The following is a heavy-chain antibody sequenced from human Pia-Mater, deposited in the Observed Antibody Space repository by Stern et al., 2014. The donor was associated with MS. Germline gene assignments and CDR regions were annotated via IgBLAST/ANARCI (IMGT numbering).Heavy chain of an antibody. Sequence: QVQLQESGPGLVRPSTTLFLTCSVSGDSMSNNNWWSWVRQAPGKGLEWIGEVHHSGRTNNNQALPSRPTISIDKSKKMISLRMDSVTAADTAVYYCARSKDSSSWYGYFDYWGQGTLVTVSS. D-gene: IGHD6-13*01. V-gene: IGHV4-4*02. CDR3: ARSKDSSSWYGYFDY. CDR2: VHHSGRT. J-gene: IGHJ4*02. CDR1: GDSMSNNNW.